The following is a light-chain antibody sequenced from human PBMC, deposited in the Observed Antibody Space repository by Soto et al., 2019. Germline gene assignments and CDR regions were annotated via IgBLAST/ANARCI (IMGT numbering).Light chain of an antibody. Sequence: EIVLTQSPATLSLSPGERATLSCRASQSVSSSYLAWYQQKPGQAPRLLIYGASTRATGIPARFSGSGSGTDFTLTISRLEPDDFAVYFCQQYGSTPYTFGQGIKVDIK. CDR3: QQYGSTPYT. V-gene: IGKV3-20*01. CDR2: GAS. CDR1: QSVSSSY. J-gene: IGKJ2*01.